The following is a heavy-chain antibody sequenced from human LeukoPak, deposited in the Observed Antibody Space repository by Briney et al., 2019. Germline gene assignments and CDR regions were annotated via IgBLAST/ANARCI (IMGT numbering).Heavy chain of an antibody. J-gene: IGHJ6*02. V-gene: IGHV3-23*01. CDR1: GFTFSSYA. CDR3: AKDFDWSLGAMDV. Sequence: GGSLRLSCAASGFTFSSYAMTWVRQAPGKGLEWVSAISGSGGSTYYADSVKGRFTISRDNSKNTLYLQMNSLRAEDTAVYYCAKDFDWSLGAMDVWGQGTTVIVSS. D-gene: IGHD3-9*01. CDR2: ISGSGGST.